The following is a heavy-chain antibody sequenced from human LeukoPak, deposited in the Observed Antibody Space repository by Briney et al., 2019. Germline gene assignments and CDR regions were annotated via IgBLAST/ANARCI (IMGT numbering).Heavy chain of an antibody. CDR1: GFTFNTYG. J-gene: IGHJ4*02. V-gene: IGHV3-7*01. CDR3: ANVYGEYNYAHFHH. D-gene: IGHD5-18*01. Sequence: PGGSLRLSCAASGFTFNTYGMNWVRQAPGKGLEWVANINQDGSEKYYVDSVKGRFTISRDNAKNSLYLQMNSLRAEDTAVYYCANVYGEYNYAHFHHWGQGTLVTVSS. CDR2: INQDGSEK.